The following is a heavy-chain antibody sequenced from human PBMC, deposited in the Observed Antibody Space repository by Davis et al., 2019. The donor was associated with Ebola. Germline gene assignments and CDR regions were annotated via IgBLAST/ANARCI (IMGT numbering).Heavy chain of an antibody. J-gene: IGHJ5*02. CDR3: AKDGRGWSLNWFDP. CDR2: ISCHSGSI. CDR1: GFTFDDYA. D-gene: IGHD6-19*01. V-gene: IGHV3-9*01. Sequence: SLKISCAASGFTFDDYAMNWVRQTPGKGLEWVSGISCHSGSIGYADSVKGRFTISRDNAKNSLYLQMNSLRAEDTALPYCAKDGRGWSLNWFDPWGQGTLVTVSS.